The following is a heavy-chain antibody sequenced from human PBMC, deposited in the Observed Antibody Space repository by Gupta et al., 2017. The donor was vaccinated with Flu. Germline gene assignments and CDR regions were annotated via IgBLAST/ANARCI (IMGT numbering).Heavy chain of an antibody. V-gene: IGHV3-33*01. Sequence: QVQLMESGGGLIQPGTQLQLPGSRFGFHFISNALTRSRQAPGKGLGWVAVIWEDGSNRHYATSVRGRFTISRDDSATTLYLQLNRLRVEDSGVYYCARSSSVPSGAAGGLDHWGQGALVTVSS. D-gene: IGHD6-13*01. CDR1: GFHFISNA. J-gene: IGHJ4*02. CDR2: IWEDGSNR. CDR3: ARSSSVPSGAAGGLDH.